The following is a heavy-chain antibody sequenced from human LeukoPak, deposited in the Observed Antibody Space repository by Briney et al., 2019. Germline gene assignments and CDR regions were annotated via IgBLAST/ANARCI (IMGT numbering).Heavy chain of an antibody. V-gene: IGHV3-23*01. J-gene: IGHJ6*03. D-gene: IGHD6-13*01. CDR3: ARGYGPYYYMDV. CDR2: ISGSGGST. CDR1: GFTFSNYA. Sequence: GGSLRLSCAASGFTFSNYAMSWVRQAPGKGLEWVSAISGSGGSTYYADSVKGRFTISRDNAKNSLYLQMNSLRAEDTALYHCARGYGPYYYMDVWGKGTTVTISS.